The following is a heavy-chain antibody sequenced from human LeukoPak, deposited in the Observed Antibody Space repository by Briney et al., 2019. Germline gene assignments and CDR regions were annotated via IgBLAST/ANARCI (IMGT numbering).Heavy chain of an antibody. CDR1: GFAFRDYC. CDR2: SCPRGNNQ. D-gene: IGHD6-6*01. CDR3: VRGSIPERGLDY. Sequence: PGGSLRLSCVASGFAFRDYCMHWVRQVPGEGLLWVSRSCPRGNNQVYADSVKGRFPISRDDAKNSLYLQMNSLRGEDTAIYYCVRGSIPERGLDYWGQGARVTVSS. J-gene: IGHJ4*02. V-gene: IGHV3-74*01.